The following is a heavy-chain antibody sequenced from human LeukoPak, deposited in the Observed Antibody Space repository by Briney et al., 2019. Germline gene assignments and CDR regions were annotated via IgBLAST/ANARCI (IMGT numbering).Heavy chain of an antibody. CDR3: AKDSLGSSSKNWFDP. CDR1: GFTFSSYA. CDR2: ISGSGGST. Sequence: PGGSLRLSCAAPGFTFSSYAMSWVRQAPGKGLEWVSAISGSGGSTYYADSVKGRFTISRDNSKNTLYLQMNSLRAEDTAVYYCAKDSLGSSSKNWFDPWGQGTLVTVSS. V-gene: IGHV3-23*01. J-gene: IGHJ5*02. D-gene: IGHD6-13*01.